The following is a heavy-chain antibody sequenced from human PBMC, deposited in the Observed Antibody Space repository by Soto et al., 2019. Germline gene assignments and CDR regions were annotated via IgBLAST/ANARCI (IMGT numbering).Heavy chain of an antibody. Sequence: ASVKVSCKASGYTFTGYAMHWVRQAPGQRLEWMGWINAGNGNTKYSQKFQGRFTITRDTSASTAYMELRSLRSDDTAVYYCARDPVGGNCFDPWGQGTLVTVSS. V-gene: IGHV1-3*01. J-gene: IGHJ5*02. CDR1: GYTFTGYA. CDR2: INAGNGNT. D-gene: IGHD1-26*01. CDR3: ARDPVGGNCFDP.